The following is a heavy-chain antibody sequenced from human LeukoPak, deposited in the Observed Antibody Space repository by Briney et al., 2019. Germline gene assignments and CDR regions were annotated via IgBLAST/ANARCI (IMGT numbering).Heavy chain of an antibody. CDR2: IYYSGST. V-gene: IGHV4-59*01. J-gene: IGHJ3*02. CDR3: ARDGGVDMGYSSGSFGAFDI. D-gene: IGHD5-18*01. Sequence: SETLSLTCTVSGGPISSYYWSWVRHPPGKGLEWRGHIYYSGSTNYNPSLKSRATISVDTSKNQFSWKLSSVTAADTAVYYCARDGGVDMGYSSGSFGAFDIWGQGTMVTVSS. CDR1: GGPISSYY.